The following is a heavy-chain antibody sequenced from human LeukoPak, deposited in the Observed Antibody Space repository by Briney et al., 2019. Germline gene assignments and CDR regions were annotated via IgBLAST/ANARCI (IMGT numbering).Heavy chain of an antibody. CDR3: ARTGNTAMVFYYYYYMDV. CDR2: ISSSSSTI. Sequence: PGGSLRLSCAASGFTFSSYSMNWVRQAPGKGLEWVSYISSSSSTIYYADSVKGRFTISRDNAKNSLYLQMNSLRAEDTAVYYCARTGNTAMVFYYYYYMDVWGKGITVTVSS. CDR1: GFTFSSYS. V-gene: IGHV3-48*01. J-gene: IGHJ6*03. D-gene: IGHD5-18*01.